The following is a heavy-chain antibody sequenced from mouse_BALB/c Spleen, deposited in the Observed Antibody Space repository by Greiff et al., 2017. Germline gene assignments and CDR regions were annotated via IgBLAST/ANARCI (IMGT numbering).Heavy chain of an antibody. CDR1: GYTFTDYA. Sequence: VKLVESGPELVRPGVSVKISCKGSGYTFTDYATHWVKQSHAKSLEWIGVISTYSGNTNYNQKFKGKATMTVDKSSSTAYMELARLTSEDSAIYYCARSTMITTGAYFDYWGQGTTLTVSS. CDR3: ARSTMITTGAYFDY. CDR2: ISTYSGNT. V-gene: IGHV1-67*01. J-gene: IGHJ2*01. D-gene: IGHD2-4*01.